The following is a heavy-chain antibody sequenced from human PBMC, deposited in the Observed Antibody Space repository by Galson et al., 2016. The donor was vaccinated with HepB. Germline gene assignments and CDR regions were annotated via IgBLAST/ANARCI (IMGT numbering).Heavy chain of an antibody. V-gene: IGHV3-21*01. J-gene: IGHJ4*02. D-gene: IGHD6-19*01. Sequence: SLRLSCADSAFTFSSYTMTWVRPAPGKGLEWLSSISGGSSHMFYADSVKGRFTLSRDNTKNSLYLQMDSLRAEDTAIYYRARGSGYTSAWYPGGMRYWGQGTLVTVSS. CDR2: ISGGSSHM. CDR3: ARGSGYTSAWYPGGMRY. CDR1: AFTFSSYT.